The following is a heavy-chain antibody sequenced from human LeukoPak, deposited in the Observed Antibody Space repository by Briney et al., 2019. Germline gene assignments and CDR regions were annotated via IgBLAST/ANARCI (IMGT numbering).Heavy chain of an antibody. J-gene: IGHJ4*02. CDR1: GGSISSYY. Sequence: PSETLSLTCTVSGGSISSYYWSWIRQPPGKGLEWIGYIYYSGSTNYNPSLKSRVTISVDTSKNQFSLKLSSVTAADTAVYYCARSRDGYNWGFDYWGQGTLVTVSS. CDR2: IYYSGST. D-gene: IGHD5-24*01. V-gene: IGHV4-59*01. CDR3: ARSRDGYNWGFDY.